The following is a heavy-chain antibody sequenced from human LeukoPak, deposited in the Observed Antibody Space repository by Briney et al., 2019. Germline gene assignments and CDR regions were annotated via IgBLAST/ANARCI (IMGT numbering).Heavy chain of an antibody. CDR2: ISSSSYI. CDR3: ARGRMEIDY. V-gene: IGHV3-69-1*01. Sequence: GGSLRLSCAASGFPFTNACMSWVRQAPGKGLEWVSSISSSSYIYYADSAKGRFTISRDNAKNSLYLQMNSLRAEDTAVYYCARGRMEIDYWGQGTLVTVSS. CDR1: GFPFTNAC. J-gene: IGHJ4*02. D-gene: IGHD1-1*01.